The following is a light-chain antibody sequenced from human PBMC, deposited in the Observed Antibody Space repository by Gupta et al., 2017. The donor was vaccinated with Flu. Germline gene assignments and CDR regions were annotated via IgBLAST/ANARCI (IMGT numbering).Light chain of an antibody. V-gene: IGKV2-24*01. CDR3: TQSTHFPKT. CDR2: ESS. CDR1: QSRGHNNGNNY. J-gene: IGKJ1*01. Sequence: TFCEPACICCSPDQSRGHNNGNNYLNWIQQRPGQPPRLLIDESSNRGSGVPDRFSGSGAGTDFTLKISRVEADDVGIYYCTQSTHFPKTFGQGTKLEIK.